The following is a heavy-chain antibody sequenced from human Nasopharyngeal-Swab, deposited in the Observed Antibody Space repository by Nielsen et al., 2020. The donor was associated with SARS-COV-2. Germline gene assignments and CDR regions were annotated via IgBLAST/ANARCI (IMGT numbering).Heavy chain of an antibody. D-gene: IGHD6-19*01. CDR3: ARDSEYSSGWFDY. CDR1: GGSISSSSYY. CDR2: IYYSGST. Sequence: GSLRPSCTVSGGSISSSSYYWGWIRQPPGKGLEWIGSIYYSGSTYYNPSLKSRVTISVDTSKNQFSLKLSSVTAADTAVYYCARDSEYSSGWFDYWGQGTLVTVSS. V-gene: IGHV4-39*07. J-gene: IGHJ5*01.